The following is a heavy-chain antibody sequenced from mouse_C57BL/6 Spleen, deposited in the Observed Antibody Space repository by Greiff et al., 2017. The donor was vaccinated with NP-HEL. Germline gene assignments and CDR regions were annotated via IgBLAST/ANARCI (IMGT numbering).Heavy chain of an antibody. V-gene: IGHV1-55*01. CDR3: ARNGVKVYAMDY. CDR2: IYPGSGST. J-gene: IGHJ4*01. CDR1: GYTFTSYW. D-gene: IGHD2-13*01. Sequence: QVQLQQPGAELVKPGASVKMSCKASGYTFTSYWITWVKQRPGQGLEWIGDIYPGSGSTNYNEKFKSKATLTVDTSSSTAYMQLSSLTSEDSAFYYCARNGVKVYAMDYWGQGTSVTVSS.